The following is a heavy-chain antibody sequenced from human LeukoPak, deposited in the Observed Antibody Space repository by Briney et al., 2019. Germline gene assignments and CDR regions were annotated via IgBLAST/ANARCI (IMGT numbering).Heavy chain of an antibody. CDR2: ISPNSGGT. V-gene: IGHV1-2*06. J-gene: IGHJ4*02. Sequence: ASVKVSCKASGYTFTDYYMHWVRQAPGQWLELMGRISPNSGGTHYAQKFQGRVTMTRDTSISTAYMELSRLRSDDTAVYYCARGYYDSSGYYSIDYWGQGTLVTVSS. CDR1: GYTFTDYY. D-gene: IGHD3-22*01. CDR3: ARGYYDSSGYYSIDY.